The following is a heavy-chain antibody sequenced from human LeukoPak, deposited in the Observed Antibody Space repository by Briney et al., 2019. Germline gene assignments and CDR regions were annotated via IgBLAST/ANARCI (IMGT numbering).Heavy chain of an antibody. D-gene: IGHD2-15*01. CDR1: GYSITSGYH. CDR2: IDHSGNA. J-gene: IGHJ4*02. V-gene: IGHV4-38-2*01. CDR3: ATDRVVVVSGFRNYFDY. Sequence: PSETLSLTCAVSGYSITSGYHWDWIRQSPENGLEWIAGIDHSGNAYYDPSLKSRVTISVDTSKNQFSLKMNSVTAADTAVYYCATDRVVVVSGFRNYFDYWGQGILVTVSS.